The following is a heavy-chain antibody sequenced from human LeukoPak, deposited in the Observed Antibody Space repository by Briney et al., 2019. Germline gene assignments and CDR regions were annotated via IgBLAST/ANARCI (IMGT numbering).Heavy chain of an antibody. D-gene: IGHD6-13*01. CDR2: TYHRSKWYY. J-gene: IGHJ4*02. CDR3: ARSSYSNSWYVDY. V-gene: IGHV6-1*01. CDR1: GDTVSSNSAA. Sequence: SQTLSLTCAISGDTVSSNSAAWNWIRPSPSRGLEWLGRTYHRSKWYYDYAVSVKSRITINPDTSKNQFSLQLNSVIPEDTAVYYCARSSYSNSWYVDYWGQGTLVTVSS.